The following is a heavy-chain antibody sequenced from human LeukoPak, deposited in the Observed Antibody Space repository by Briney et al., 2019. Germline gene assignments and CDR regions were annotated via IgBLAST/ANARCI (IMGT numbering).Heavy chain of an antibody. CDR3: ARGDGILTPWDY. V-gene: IGHV4-59*01. J-gene: IGHJ4*02. Sequence: SETLSLTCTVSGGSISSYYWSWIRQPPGKGLEWIGYIYYSGSTNYNPSLKSRVTISVDTSKNQFSLKLSSVTAADTAVYYCARGDGILTPWDYWGQGTLVTVSS. D-gene: IGHD3-9*01. CDR2: IYYSGST. CDR1: GGSISSYY.